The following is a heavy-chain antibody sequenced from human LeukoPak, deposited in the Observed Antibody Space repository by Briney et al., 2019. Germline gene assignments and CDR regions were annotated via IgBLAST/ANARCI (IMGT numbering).Heavy chain of an antibody. CDR1: GFSLSTSGVG. D-gene: IGHD5-18*01. CDR2: IYWDDDK. CDR3: ARTPRYSVDTAMDTGYYYYYYMDV. V-gene: IGHV2-5*02. J-gene: IGHJ6*03. Sequence: SGPTLVKPTQTLTLTCTFSGFSLSTSGVGVGWIRQPPGKALEWLALIYWDDDKRYSPSLKTRLTISKDTSKNQVVLTMTNMDPVDTATYYCARTPRYSVDTAMDTGYYYYYYMDVWGKGTTVTISS.